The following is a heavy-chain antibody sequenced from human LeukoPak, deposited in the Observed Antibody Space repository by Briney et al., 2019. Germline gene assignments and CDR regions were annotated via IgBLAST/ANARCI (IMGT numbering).Heavy chain of an antibody. CDR3: ARDPLTTQGFDY. V-gene: IGHV3-21*01. J-gene: IGHJ4*02. D-gene: IGHD4-11*01. CDR2: ISSSSSYI. CDR1: GFTFSSYS. Sequence: GGSLRLSCAASGFTFSSYSMNWVRQAPGKGLEWVSSISSSSSYIYYADSVKGRFTISRDNAKNSLYLQMNSLRAEDTAVYYCARDPLTTQGFDYWGQGTLVTASS.